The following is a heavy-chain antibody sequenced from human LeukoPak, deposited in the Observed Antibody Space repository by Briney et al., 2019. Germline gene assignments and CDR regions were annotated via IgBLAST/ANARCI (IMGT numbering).Heavy chain of an antibody. J-gene: IGHJ4*02. D-gene: IGHD6-19*01. CDR3: ARDGGRIGWFYFDY. Sequence: SETLSLTCTVSGGSISSYYWSWIRQPAGKGLEWIGRIYTSGSTNYNPSLKSRVTLSVDTSKNQFSLDLSSVAAADTAVYYWARDGGRIGWFYFDYWGQGTRVTVSS. CDR2: IYTSGST. CDR1: GGSISSYY. V-gene: IGHV4-4*07.